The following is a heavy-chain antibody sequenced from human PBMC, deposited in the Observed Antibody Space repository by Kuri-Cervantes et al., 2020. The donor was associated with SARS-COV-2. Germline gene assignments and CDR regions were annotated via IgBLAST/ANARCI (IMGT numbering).Heavy chain of an antibody. CDR2: IIPIFGTA. V-gene: IGHV1-69*13. CDR3: ARGERLLSDYFDY. Sequence: SVKVSCKASGGTFSSYAISWVRQAPGRGLEWMGGIIPIFGTANYAQKFQGRVTITADESTSTAYMELSSLRSEDTAVYYCARGERLLSDYFDYWGQGTLVTVSS. J-gene: IGHJ4*02. D-gene: IGHD2-15*01. CDR1: GGTFSSYA.